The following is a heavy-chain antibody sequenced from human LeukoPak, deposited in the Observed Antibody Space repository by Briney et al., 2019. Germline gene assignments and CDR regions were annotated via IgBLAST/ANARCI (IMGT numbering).Heavy chain of an antibody. Sequence: ASVKVSCKASGYTFTGYYMHWVRQAPGQGLEWMGWINPNSGGTNYAQKFQGRVTMTRDTSISTAYMELSRLRSDDTAVYYCARDRGGIAAAGTPAFYYYYYMDVWGKGTTVTVSS. CDR3: ARDRGGIAAAGTPAFYYYYYMDV. J-gene: IGHJ6*03. D-gene: IGHD6-13*01. CDR1: GYTFTGYY. V-gene: IGHV1-2*02. CDR2: INPNSGGT.